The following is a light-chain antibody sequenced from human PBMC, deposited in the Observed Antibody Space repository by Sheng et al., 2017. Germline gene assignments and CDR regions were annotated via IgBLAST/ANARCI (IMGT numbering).Light chain of an antibody. CDR1: QSVLYSSKNKNY. CDR3: QQYFSSPRT. Sequence: DIVMTQSPDSLAVSLGERATINCKSSQSVLYSSKNKNYLSWYQQKPGQPPKLLIYLASTRESGVPDRFSGSGSGTDFTLTISSLQAEDVAVYYCQQYFSSPRTFGQGTKVE. V-gene: IGKV4-1*01. J-gene: IGKJ1*01. CDR2: LAS.